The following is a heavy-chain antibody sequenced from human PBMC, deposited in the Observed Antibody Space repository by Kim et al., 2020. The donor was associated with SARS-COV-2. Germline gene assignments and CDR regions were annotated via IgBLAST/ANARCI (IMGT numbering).Heavy chain of an antibody. Sequence: ASVKVSCKASGYTFTGYYVHWVRQAPGQGLEWMGWIKPNSGATNYARNFQGRVTMTRDTSITTAYMELSRLRSDDTAVYYCSRGPPYGSGPPGDYWGQGTLVTVSS. J-gene: IGHJ4*02. CDR1: GYTFTGYY. CDR2: IKPNSGAT. CDR3: SRGPPYGSGPPGDY. D-gene: IGHD3-10*01. V-gene: IGHV1-2*02.